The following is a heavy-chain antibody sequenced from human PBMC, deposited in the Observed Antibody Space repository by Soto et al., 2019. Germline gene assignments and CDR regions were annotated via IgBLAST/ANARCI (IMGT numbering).Heavy chain of an antibody. CDR1: GFTFSSYA. CDR2: ISGSAGST. Sequence: GGSLRLSCAASGFTFSSYAMSWVRQAPGKGLEWVSAISGSAGSTYYADSVKGRLTISRDNSKNTLYLQMNRLRAEDTAVYYCAKYGGLPKPSYFCYGMCVWGQGATVTLAS. D-gene: IGHD3-16*01. J-gene: IGHJ6*02. V-gene: IGHV3-23*01. CDR3: AKYGGLPKPSYFCYGMCV.